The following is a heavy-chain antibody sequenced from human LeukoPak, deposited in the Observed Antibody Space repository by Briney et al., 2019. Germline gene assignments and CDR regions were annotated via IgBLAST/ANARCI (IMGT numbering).Heavy chain of an antibody. CDR1: GGSISSSSYY. CDR2: IYYSGST. CDR3: ARLEMATIDD. V-gene: IGHV4-39*01. J-gene: IGHJ4*02. D-gene: IGHD5-24*01. Sequence: SETLSLTCAVSGGSISSSSYYWGWIRQPPGKGLEWIGSIYYSGSTYYNPSLKSRVTISVDTSKNQFSLKLSSVTAADTAVYYCARLEMATIDDWGQGTLVTVSS.